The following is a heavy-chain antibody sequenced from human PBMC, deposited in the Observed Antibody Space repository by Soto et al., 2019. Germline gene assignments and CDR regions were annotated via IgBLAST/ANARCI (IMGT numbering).Heavy chain of an antibody. V-gene: IGHV3-23*01. CDR1: GLTFSSYA. CDR2: ISGSGGYT. D-gene: IGHD3-22*01. J-gene: IGHJ4*02. Sequence: PGGSLRLSCAASGLTFSSYAMSWVRQAPGKGLEWVSAISGSGGYTYYADSVKGRFTISRDNSKNTLYLQMNSLRAEDTAVYYCAKGLYYYESSAYMGYWGQGTLVTVSS. CDR3: AKGLYYYESSAYMGY.